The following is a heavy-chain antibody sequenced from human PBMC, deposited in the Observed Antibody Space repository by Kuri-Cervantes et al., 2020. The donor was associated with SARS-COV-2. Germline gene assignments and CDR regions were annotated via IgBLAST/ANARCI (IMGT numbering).Heavy chain of an antibody. CDR2: IYSGGDT. J-gene: IGHJ6*02. Sequence: GESLKISCAASGFTFDDYAMHWVRQAPGKGLEWVSVIYSGGDTFYADSVKGRFTISRDNSRNTLCLQMSGLRAEDTAVYYCARDLVVYGMDVWGQGTTVTVSS. D-gene: IGHD2-2*01. V-gene: IGHV3-66*01. CDR1: GFTFDDYA. CDR3: ARDLVVYGMDV.